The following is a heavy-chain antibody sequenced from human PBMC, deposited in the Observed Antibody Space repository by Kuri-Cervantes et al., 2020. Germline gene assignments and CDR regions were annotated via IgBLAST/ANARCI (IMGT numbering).Heavy chain of an antibody. D-gene: IGHD3-22*01. Sequence: SGPTLVKPTQTLTLTCTFSGFSLSTTRVSVGWIRQPPGKALEWLALIYWDDDERYSPSLKSRLTITKDTSKNQVVLTMTNMDPVDTATYYCARNYDSSGSYYLAYWGQGTLVTVSS. CDR1: GFSLSTTRVS. CDR3: ARNYDSSGSYYLAY. V-gene: IGHV2-5*02. J-gene: IGHJ4*02. CDR2: IYWDDDE.